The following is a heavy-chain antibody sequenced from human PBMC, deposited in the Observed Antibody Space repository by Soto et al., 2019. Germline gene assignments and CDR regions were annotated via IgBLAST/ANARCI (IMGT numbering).Heavy chain of an antibody. Sequence: GASVKVSCKASGYTFTGYYMHWVRQAPGQGLEWMGWINPNSGGTNYAQKFQGRVTMTRDTSISTAYMELSRLRSDDTAVYYCASLNVVRSTRHAIPDWFDPWGQGTLVTVS. D-gene: IGHD2-2*01. CDR3: ASLNVVRSTRHAIPDWFDP. CDR1: GYTFTGYY. J-gene: IGHJ5*02. V-gene: IGHV1-2*02. CDR2: INPNSGGT.